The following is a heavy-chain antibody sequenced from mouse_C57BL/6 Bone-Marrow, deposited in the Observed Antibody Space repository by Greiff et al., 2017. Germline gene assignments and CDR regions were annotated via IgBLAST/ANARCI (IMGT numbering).Heavy chain of an antibody. D-gene: IGHD4-1*01. J-gene: IGHJ3*01. Sequence: VNLVESGPGLVQPSQCLSISCTVSGFSLTSSGIHWVRQSPGKGLEWLGVICSGGSTDYNAAFISRLSSSKDNSKSQVFFRMNSLQAADTALYYGARNGGSGRGFDYWGQGTLVTVSA. V-gene: IGHV2-2*01. CDR1: GFSLTSSG. CDR2: ICSGGST. CDR3: ARNGGSGRGFDY.